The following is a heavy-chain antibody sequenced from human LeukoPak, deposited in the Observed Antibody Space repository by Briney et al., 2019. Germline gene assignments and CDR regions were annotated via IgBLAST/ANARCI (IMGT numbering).Heavy chain of an antibody. D-gene: IGHD3-22*01. J-gene: IGHJ4*02. Sequence: GESLKISCRGSSYRCAINWIGWVRQTPGKGLEWMGTIYPGDSETRYSPSFQGQVTISADKLISTAYLQWSSLKASDTAMYYCSSAKAMYKSSGYYAYYFDYWGQGTLVTVSS. CDR3: SSAKAMYKSSGYYAYYFDY. CDR2: IYPGDSET. V-gene: IGHV5-51*01. CDR1: SYRCAINW.